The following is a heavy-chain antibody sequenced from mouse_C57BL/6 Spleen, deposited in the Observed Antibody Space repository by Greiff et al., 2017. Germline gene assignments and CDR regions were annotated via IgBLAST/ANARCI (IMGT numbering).Heavy chain of an antibody. CDR3: GREDTTVGAEYDFEC. CDR1: GYTFTDHF. Sequence: QVHVQQSGAELANPGASVTLSCKASGYTFTDHFMNWVKQRPGQGLEWIGRIYPVSGDTNYNKKFMGKATFSVDRSSSTVYMGVNSLTSEDPAVYDCGREDTTVGAEYDFECRGQGTTLTVSS. CDR2: IYPVSGDT. D-gene: IGHD1-1*01. V-gene: IGHV1-11*01. J-gene: IGHJ2*01.